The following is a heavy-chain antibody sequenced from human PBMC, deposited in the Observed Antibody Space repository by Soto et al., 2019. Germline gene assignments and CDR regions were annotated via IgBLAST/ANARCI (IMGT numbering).Heavy chain of an antibody. J-gene: IGHJ6*02. V-gene: IGHV4-34*01. Sequence: SESLRHSGAEDRSVFSGGCWIWKKQPPGKGLEWIGEINHSGSTNYNPSLKSRVTISVDTSKNQFSLKLSSVTAADTAVYYCARGGVTMNLRDYYYGTDVWFQGTPATV. CDR3: ARGGVTMNLRDYYYGTDV. CDR1: RSVFSGGC. CDR2: INHSGST. D-gene: IGHD3-22*01.